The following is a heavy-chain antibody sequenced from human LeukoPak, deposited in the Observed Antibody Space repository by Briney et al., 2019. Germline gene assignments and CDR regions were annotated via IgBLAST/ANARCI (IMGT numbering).Heavy chain of an antibody. J-gene: IGHJ4*02. V-gene: IGHV3-23*01. CDR3: ARDLGRGSGSYYQPGGY. D-gene: IGHD3-10*01. CDR2: ISGSGGST. Sequence: GGSLRLSCAASGFTFSSYAMSWVRQAPGKGLEWVSAISGSGGSTYYADSVKGRFAISRDNSKNTLYLQMNSLRAEDTAVYYCARDLGRGSGSYYQPGGYWGQGTLVTVSS. CDR1: GFTFSSYA.